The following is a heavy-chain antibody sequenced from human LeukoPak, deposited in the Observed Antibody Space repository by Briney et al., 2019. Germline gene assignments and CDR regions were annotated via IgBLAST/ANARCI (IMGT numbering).Heavy chain of an antibody. D-gene: IGHD3-16*02. Sequence: EASVKVSCKASGYTFTSYGISWVRQAPGQGLEWMGWISAYNGNTNYAQKLQGRVTMTTDTSTSTAYMELRSLRSDDTAVYYCARAGTWSYDYVWGTYRYNFDYWGQGTLVTVSS. CDR1: GYTFTSYG. CDR2: ISAYNGNT. J-gene: IGHJ4*02. CDR3: ARAGTWSYDYVWGTYRYNFDY. V-gene: IGHV1-18*01.